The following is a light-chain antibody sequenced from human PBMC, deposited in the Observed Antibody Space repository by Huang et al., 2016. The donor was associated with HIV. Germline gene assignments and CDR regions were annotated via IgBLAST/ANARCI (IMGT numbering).Light chain of an antibody. J-gene: IGKJ5*01. V-gene: IGKV3-15*01. CDR2: DAS. Sequence: EIVMTQSPGTLSGSPGERVTLSCSASESISNSLAWYQQASGQAPRLLIYDASTRVTGVPARFICSGSGTNVTLTISSLQSDDFAVYYCQQYNYWPPITFGQGTRVDIK. CDR3: QQYNYWPPIT. CDR1: ESISNS.